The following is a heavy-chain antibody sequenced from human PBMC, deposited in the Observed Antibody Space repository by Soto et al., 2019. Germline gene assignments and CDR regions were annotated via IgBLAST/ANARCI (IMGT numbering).Heavy chain of an antibody. Sequence: SETLSLTCDVSGDSISTSSYYWGWIRQPPGKGLEWIASIYYSGATYYNPSLQSRVTISVDTSNNRFSLTLSSLTAADTAVYFCARLAYSEYLQTWGQGSLVTVSS. V-gene: IGHV4-39*02. J-gene: IGHJ1*01. D-gene: IGHD6-13*01. CDR1: GDSISTSSYY. CDR2: IYYSGAT. CDR3: ARLAYSEYLQT.